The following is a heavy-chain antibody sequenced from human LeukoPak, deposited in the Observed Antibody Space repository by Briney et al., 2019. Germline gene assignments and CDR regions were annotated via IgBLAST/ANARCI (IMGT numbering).Heavy chain of an antibody. CDR1: GGTFSSYA. CDR2: IIPIFGIV. Sequence: ASVKVSCKASGGTFSSYAISWVRQAPGQGLEWMGGIIPIFGIVNYAQKFQGRVTITADESTNTAYMGLSSLRSEDTAVYYCARVVHDYGDPFDYWGQGTLVNVSS. CDR3: ARVVHDYGDPFDY. D-gene: IGHD4-17*01. V-gene: IGHV1-69*13. J-gene: IGHJ4*02.